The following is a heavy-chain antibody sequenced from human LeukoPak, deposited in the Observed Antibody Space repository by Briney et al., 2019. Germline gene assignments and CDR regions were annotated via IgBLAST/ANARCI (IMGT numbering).Heavy chain of an antibody. D-gene: IGHD3-22*01. J-gene: IGHJ4*02. V-gene: IGHV3-23*01. Sequence: GGSLRLSSAASGFTFSSYAMSWVRQAPGKGLEWVSAISGSGGSTYYADSVKGRFTISRDNSKNTLYLQMNSLRAEDTAVYYCARLLYYYDSSGLSSWGQGTLVTVSS. CDR2: ISGSGGST. CDR3: ARLLYYYDSSGLSS. CDR1: GFTFSSYA.